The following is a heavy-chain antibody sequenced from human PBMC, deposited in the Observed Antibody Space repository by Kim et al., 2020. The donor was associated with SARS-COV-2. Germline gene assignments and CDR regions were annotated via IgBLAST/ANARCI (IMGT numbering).Heavy chain of an antibody. V-gene: IGHV3-33*01. Sequence: GGSLRLSCAASGFTFSSYNIHWVRQAPGNRLEWVAVIWHDGTHKYYADSVKGRFTISRDNSNNSLFLQMNNLGVGDTAVYYCARSMYDLSNYYYYFLDVWGNGTTVTVSS. CDR1: GFTFSSYN. CDR3: ARSMYDLSNYYYYFLDV. D-gene: IGHD2-8*01. CDR2: IWHDGTHK. J-gene: IGHJ6*03.